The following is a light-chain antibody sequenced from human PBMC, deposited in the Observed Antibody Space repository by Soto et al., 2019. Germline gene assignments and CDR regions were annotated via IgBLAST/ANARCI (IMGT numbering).Light chain of an antibody. V-gene: IGLV2-14*01. Sequence: QSVLTQPASVSGSPGQSITISCTGNSSDVGGYNYVSWYQQHPGKAPKLMIYDVSNRPTGVSNRFSGSKSGNTASLTISGLQAEDEADYYCSSYTSSSSDVFGTGTKVTVL. J-gene: IGLJ1*01. CDR2: DVS. CDR1: SSDVGGYNY. CDR3: SSYTSSSSDV.